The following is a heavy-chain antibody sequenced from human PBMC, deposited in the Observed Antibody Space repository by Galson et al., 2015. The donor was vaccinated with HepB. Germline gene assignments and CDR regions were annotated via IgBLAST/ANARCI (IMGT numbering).Heavy chain of an antibody. CDR1: GYTFTSYG. CDR3: ARAAYANWYCDL. V-gene: IGHV1-18*03. Sequence: SVKVSCKASGYTFTSYGITWVRQAPGQGLEWMGWISAHSGHTNYAQKFQGRVTMTTDTSTSTAYMELRSLRSDDMAVYYCARAAYANWYCDLWGRGTLITVSP. D-gene: IGHD2-2*01. CDR2: ISAHSGHT. J-gene: IGHJ2*01.